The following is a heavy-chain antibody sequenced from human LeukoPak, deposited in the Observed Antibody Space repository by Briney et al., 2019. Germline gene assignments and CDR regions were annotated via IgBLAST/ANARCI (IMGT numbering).Heavy chain of an antibody. V-gene: IGHV1-69*05. Sequence: GAPVKVSCKASGGTFSSYAISWVRQAPGQGLEWMGRIIPIFGTANYAQKFQGRVTITTDESTSTAYMELSSLRSEDTAVYYCARGSRGSSGYYDAFDIWGQGTMVTVSS. D-gene: IGHD3-22*01. CDR3: ARGSRGSSGYYDAFDI. CDR1: GGTFSSYA. J-gene: IGHJ3*02. CDR2: IIPIFGTA.